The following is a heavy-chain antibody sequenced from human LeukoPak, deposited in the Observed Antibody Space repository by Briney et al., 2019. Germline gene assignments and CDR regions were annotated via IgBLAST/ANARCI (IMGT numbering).Heavy chain of an antibody. CDR2: IYPRDGST. CDR3: ASVYLYGMDV. CDR1: GYTFTSNY. J-gene: IGHJ6*02. Sequence: ASVKVSCKAPGYTFTSNYIHWVRQAPGQGLEWMGMIYPRDGSTSYAQKFQGRVTVTRDTSTSTVHMELSGLRSEDTAVYYCASVYLYGMDVWGQGTTVTVSS. D-gene: IGHD2-8*01. V-gene: IGHV1-46*01.